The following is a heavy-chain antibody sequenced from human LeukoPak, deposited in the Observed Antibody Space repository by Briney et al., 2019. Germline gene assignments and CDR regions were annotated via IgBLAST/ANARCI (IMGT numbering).Heavy chain of an antibody. V-gene: IGHV1-69*13. CDR2: IIPIFGTA. CDR3: ARDWATTVTIHAPPARRSSGGTGMDV. Sequence: SVKVSCKASGRTFSSYAISWVRQAPGQGLEWMGGIIPIFGTANYAQKFQGRVTITADESTSTAYMELSSLRSEDTAVYYCARDWATTVTIHAPPARRSSGGTGMDVWGQGTTVTVSS. D-gene: IGHD4-11*01. CDR1: GRTFSSYA. J-gene: IGHJ6*02.